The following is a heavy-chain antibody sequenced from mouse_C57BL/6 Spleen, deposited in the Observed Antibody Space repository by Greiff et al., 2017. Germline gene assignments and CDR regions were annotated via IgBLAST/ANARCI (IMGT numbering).Heavy chain of an antibody. Sequence: LQQPGAELVMPGASVKLSCKASGYTFTSYWMHWVKQRPGQGLEWIGEIDPSDSYTNYNQKFKGKSTLTVDKSSSTAYMQLSSLTSEDSAVYYCARTRMTKAWFAYWGQGTLVTVSA. CDR1: GYTFTSYW. CDR2: IDPSDSYT. J-gene: IGHJ3*01. CDR3: ARTRMTKAWFAY. V-gene: IGHV1-69*01.